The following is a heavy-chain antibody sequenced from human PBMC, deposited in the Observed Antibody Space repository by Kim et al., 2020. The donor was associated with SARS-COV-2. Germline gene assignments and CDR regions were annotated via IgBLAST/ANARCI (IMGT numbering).Heavy chain of an antibody. V-gene: IGHV3-30*02. CDR3: ATLYGSGSYLDY. J-gene: IGHJ4*02. Sequence: YYADSVKGRFTISRDNSKNTLYLQMNSLRAEDTAVYYCATLYGSGSYLDYWGQGTLVTVSS. D-gene: IGHD3-10*01.